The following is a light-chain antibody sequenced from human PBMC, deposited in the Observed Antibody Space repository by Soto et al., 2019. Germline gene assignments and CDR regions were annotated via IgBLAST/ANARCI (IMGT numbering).Light chain of an antibody. CDR2: NAS. J-gene: IGKJ2*01. CDR1: QSVSSY. Sequence: EIVLTQSPATLSLSPGERATLSCRASQSVSSYLAWYQQKPGQAPRLLIYNASNRATGIPARFSGSGSVPDFTLTISSLAPEDFSVYYCQHRSNWPPYTFGQGTKLESK. CDR3: QHRSNWPPYT. V-gene: IGKV3-11*01.